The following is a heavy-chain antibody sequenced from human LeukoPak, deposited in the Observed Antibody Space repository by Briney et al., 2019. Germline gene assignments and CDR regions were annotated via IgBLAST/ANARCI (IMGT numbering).Heavy chain of an antibody. CDR1: GFTFSSYW. D-gene: IGHD1-26*01. J-gene: IGHJ4*02. Sequence: GGSLRLSCAASGFTFSSYWMHWVRQAPGKGLVWVSRINSDGSSTSYADSVKGRFTISRDNAKNTLYLQMNSLRAEDTAVYYCARERIVGATCFDYWGQGTLVTVSS. CDR3: ARERIVGATCFDY. V-gene: IGHV3-74*01. CDR2: INSDGSST.